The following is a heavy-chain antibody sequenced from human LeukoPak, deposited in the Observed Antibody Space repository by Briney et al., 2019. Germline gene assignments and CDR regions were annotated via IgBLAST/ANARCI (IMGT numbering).Heavy chain of an antibody. J-gene: IGHJ4*02. Sequence: GGSLRLSCAASGFTFSSYAMSWVRQAPGKGLEWVSAISGSGGSTYYADSVKGRFTISRDNSKNTLYLQMNSLRAEDTAVFYCARVRLGYCSSTNCPIYFDYWGQGTLVTVSS. V-gene: IGHV3-23*01. CDR2: ISGSGGST. D-gene: IGHD2-2*01. CDR3: ARVRLGYCSSTNCPIYFDY. CDR1: GFTFSSYA.